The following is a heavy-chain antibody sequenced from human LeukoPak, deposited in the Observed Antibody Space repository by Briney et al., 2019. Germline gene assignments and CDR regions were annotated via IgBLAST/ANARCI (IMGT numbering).Heavy chain of an antibody. Sequence: GGSLRLSCVVSGFRFTGYAMSWVRQAPGKGLEWVSAIISSGGGTSYADSVKGRFTISRDNSKNTLYLQMNSLRADDTAVYYCATITSMRVVLISWGQGTLVTVSS. CDR1: GFRFTGYA. V-gene: IGHV3-23*01. J-gene: IGHJ1*01. CDR3: ATITSMRVVLIS. CDR2: IISSGGGT. D-gene: IGHD3-22*01.